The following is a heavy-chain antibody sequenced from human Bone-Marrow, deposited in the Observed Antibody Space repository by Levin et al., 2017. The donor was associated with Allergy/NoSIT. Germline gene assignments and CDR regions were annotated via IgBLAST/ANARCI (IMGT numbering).Heavy chain of an antibody. CDR1: GGSISGSNYY. V-gene: IGHV4-39*07. D-gene: IGHD5-12*01. CDR3: SRDPQALARRGYFDL. Sequence: SETLSLTCTVSGGSISGSNYYWAWIRQPPGTELEWIGSVYYSGNTFYSPSLENRVTISVDTSKKQFSLKLNSATAADTAVYFCSRDPQALARRGYFDLWGQGTLVAVSS. J-gene: IGHJ4*02. CDR2: VYYSGNT.